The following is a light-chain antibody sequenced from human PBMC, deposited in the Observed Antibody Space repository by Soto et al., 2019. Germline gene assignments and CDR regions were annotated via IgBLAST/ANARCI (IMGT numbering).Light chain of an antibody. CDR3: LQDSKYPRT. Sequence: AIQMTQSPSSLSVSVGDRVTITCRASQDIGTELGWYQQKPGKAPRLLIYGTFSLQSGVPSRFSGSGSGTDFTLTISSLQPDDIATYYCLQDSKYPRTFGQGTKVELK. CDR1: QDIGTE. V-gene: IGKV1-6*01. CDR2: GTF. J-gene: IGKJ1*01.